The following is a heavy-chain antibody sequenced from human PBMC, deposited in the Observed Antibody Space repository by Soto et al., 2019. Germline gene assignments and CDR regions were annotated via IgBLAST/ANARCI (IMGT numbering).Heavy chain of an antibody. CDR2: IYRGGST. D-gene: IGHD3-9*01. Sequence: PGGSLRLSCAASGFTVSSNYMSWVRQAPGKGLEWVSVIYRGGSTYYADSVKGRFTISRHNSKNTLYLQMNSLRAEDTAVYYCARGRLSDALRYSDWQYYFDYWGQGTLVTVSS. V-gene: IGHV3-53*04. J-gene: IGHJ4*02. CDR3: ARGRLSDALRYSDWQYYFDY. CDR1: GFTVSSNY.